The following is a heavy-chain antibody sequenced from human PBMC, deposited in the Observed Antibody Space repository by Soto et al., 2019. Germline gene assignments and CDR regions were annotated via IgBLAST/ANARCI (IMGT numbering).Heavy chain of an antibody. Sequence: SETLSLTCTVSGGSISSSSYYWGWIRQPPGKGLEWIGSIYYSGSTYYNPSLKSRVTISVDTSKNQFSLKLSSVTAADTAVYYCAGGGAVVIGDEAFDIWGQGTMVTVSS. CDR2: IYYSGST. J-gene: IGHJ3*02. CDR3: AGGGAVVIGDEAFDI. D-gene: IGHD3-22*01. V-gene: IGHV4-39*01. CDR1: GGSISSSSYY.